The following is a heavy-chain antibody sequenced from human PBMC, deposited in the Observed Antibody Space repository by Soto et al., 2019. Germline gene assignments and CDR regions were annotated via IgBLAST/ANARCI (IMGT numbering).Heavy chain of an antibody. V-gene: IGHV4-39*01. Sequence: QLQLQESGPGLVKPSETLSLTCTVSGGSISSSSYYWGWIRQPPGKGLEWIGSIYYSGSTYYNPSLKSRVTISVDTSKNQFSLKLSSVTAADTAVYYCARQDYYDSSGWRPHYYYGMDVWGQGTTVTVSS. J-gene: IGHJ6*02. CDR2: IYYSGST. CDR1: GGSISSSSYY. CDR3: ARQDYYDSSGWRPHYYYGMDV. D-gene: IGHD3-22*01.